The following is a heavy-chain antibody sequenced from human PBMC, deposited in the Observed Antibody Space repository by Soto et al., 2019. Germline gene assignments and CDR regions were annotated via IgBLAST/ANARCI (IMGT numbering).Heavy chain of an antibody. CDR1: GCTFSSYW. J-gene: IGHJ4*02. CDR3: ARDVYSSSWYPY. CDR2: IKQDGSEK. Sequence: AGGSLRLSCAASGCTFSSYWMSWVRQAPGKGLEWVANIKQDGSEKYYVDSVKGRFTISRDNAKNSLYLQMNSLRAEDTAVYYCARDVYSSSWYPYWGQGTLVTVSS. V-gene: IGHV3-7*01. D-gene: IGHD6-13*01.